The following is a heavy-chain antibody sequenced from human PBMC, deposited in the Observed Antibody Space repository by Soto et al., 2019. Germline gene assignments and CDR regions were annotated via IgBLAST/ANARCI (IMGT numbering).Heavy chain of an antibody. CDR2: ISAYNGNT. Sequence: GASVKVSCKASGYTFTSYGISWVRQAPGQGLEWMGWISAYNGNTNYAQKLQGRVTMTTDTSTSTAYMELRSLRSDDTAAYYCARDLSLGSSWYYFDYWGQGTLVTVSS. CDR1: GYTFTSYG. V-gene: IGHV1-18*04. CDR3: ARDLSLGSSWYYFDY. D-gene: IGHD6-13*01. J-gene: IGHJ4*02.